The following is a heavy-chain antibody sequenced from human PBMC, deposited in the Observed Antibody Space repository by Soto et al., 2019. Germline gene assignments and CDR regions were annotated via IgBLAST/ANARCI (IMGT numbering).Heavy chain of an antibody. CDR2: ICYSGST. CDR3: ARNSQAYYYGMDV. Sequence: SETLSLTCTVSGGSISSGGYYWSWIRQHPGKGLEWIGYICYSGSTYYNPSLKSRVTISVDTSKNQFSLKLSSVTAADTAVYYCARNSQAYYYGMDVWGQGTTVTVS. D-gene: IGHD5-18*01. J-gene: IGHJ6*02. V-gene: IGHV4-31*03. CDR1: GGSISSGGYY.